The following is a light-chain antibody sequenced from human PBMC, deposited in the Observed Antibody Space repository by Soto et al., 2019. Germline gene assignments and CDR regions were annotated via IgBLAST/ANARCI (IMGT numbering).Light chain of an antibody. V-gene: IGLV1-51*01. CDR3: GTWHNSVNCV. Sequence: QSVLTQPPSVSAAPGQKVTISCSGSNSNIGRAYVSWYQQLPGTAPKLLIYDNNKRPSGIPDRFSGSKSGTSATLDISGLQTGDEADYYCGTWHNSVNCVFGGGTKLTVL. CDR1: NSNIGRAY. CDR2: DNN. J-gene: IGLJ3*02.